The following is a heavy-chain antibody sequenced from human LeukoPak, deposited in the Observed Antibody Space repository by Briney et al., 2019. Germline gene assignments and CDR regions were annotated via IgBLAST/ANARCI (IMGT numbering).Heavy chain of an antibody. J-gene: IGHJ3*02. CDR1: GGSISSYY. V-gene: IGHV4-59*08. Sequence: SETLSLTCTVSGGSISSYYWSWIRQPPGKGLEWIGYIYYSGSTNYNPSLKSRVTISVDTSKNQFSLKLSSVTAADTAVYYCARHFDFWSGLRAFDIWGQGTMATVSS. D-gene: IGHD3-3*01. CDR3: ARHFDFWSGLRAFDI. CDR2: IYYSGST.